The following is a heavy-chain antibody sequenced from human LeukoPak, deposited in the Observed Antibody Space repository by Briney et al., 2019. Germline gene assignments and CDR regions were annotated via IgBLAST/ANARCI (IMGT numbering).Heavy chain of an antibody. Sequence: PSETLSLTCTVSGGSISSYYWSWIRQPPGKGLEWIGYMYYSGSTNFNPSLKSRVTISVDTYKNQFSLKLSSVTAADTAVYYCARANRYDLYFDYWGQGTLVTVSS. J-gene: IGHJ4*02. CDR1: GGSISSYY. D-gene: IGHD5-12*01. CDR2: MYYSGST. V-gene: IGHV4-59*01. CDR3: ARANRYDLYFDY.